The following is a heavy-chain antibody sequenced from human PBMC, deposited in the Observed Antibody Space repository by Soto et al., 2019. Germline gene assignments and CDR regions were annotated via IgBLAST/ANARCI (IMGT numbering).Heavy chain of an antibody. CDR1: GFTFSSYA. Sequence: QVQLVESGGGVVQPGRSLRLSCAASGFTFSSYAMHWVRQAPGKGLEWVAVISYDGSNKYYADSVKGRFTISRDNSKNPLYLQMNSLRAEDTAVYYCAREIERLLGCWGQGTLVTVSS. CDR2: ISYDGSNK. CDR3: AREIERLLGC. J-gene: IGHJ4*02. V-gene: IGHV3-30-3*01. D-gene: IGHD3-3*01.